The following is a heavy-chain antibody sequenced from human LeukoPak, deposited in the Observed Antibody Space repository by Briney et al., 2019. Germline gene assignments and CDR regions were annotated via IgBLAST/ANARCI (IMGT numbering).Heavy chain of an antibody. V-gene: IGHV3-9*03. CDR2: ISWNSGSI. Sequence: GGSLRLSCAASGFTFDDYAMHWVRQAPGKGLEWVSGISWNSGSIGYADSVKGRFTISRDNAKNSLYLQMNSLRTEDMALYYCAKDLGRRGYSYVFDYWGQGTLVTVSS. D-gene: IGHD5-18*01. J-gene: IGHJ4*02. CDR1: GFTFDDYA. CDR3: AKDLGRRGYSYVFDY.